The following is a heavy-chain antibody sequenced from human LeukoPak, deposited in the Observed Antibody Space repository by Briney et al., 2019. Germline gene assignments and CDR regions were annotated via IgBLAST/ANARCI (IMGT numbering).Heavy chain of an antibody. CDR3: ARDSSSLSY. V-gene: IGHV3-74*01. D-gene: IGHD2-2*01. CDR1: GFTFSSYW. Sequence: GGPLRLSCAASGFTFSSYWMHWVRQDPGKGLVWVSRINTDGSSTSYADSVKGRFTVTRDNAKITLYLQMNSLRAEDTAVYYCARDSSSLSYWGQGTLVTVSS. CDR2: INTDGSST. J-gene: IGHJ4*02.